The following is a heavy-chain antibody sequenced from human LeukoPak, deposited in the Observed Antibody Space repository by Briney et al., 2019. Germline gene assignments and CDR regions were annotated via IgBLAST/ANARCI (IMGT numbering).Heavy chain of an antibody. CDR3: AKVRISGGYYYGDDPFDV. CDR1: GFTFSNYG. D-gene: IGHD3-22*01. CDR2: IRYDEINK. V-gene: IGHV3-30*02. J-gene: IGHJ3*01. Sequence: PGGSLRLSCAAPGFTFSNYGMHWVRQAPGKGLEWVAFIRYDEINKYYADSVKGRFTISRDNSKNTLYLQMNSLRAEDTAVHYCAKVRISGGYYYGDDPFDVWGQGTMVSVSS.